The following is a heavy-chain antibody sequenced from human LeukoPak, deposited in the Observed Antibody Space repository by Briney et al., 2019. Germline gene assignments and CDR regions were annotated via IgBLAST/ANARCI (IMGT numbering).Heavy chain of an antibody. CDR3: ARDTGDYYDSSGYYYAGWFDP. CDR1: GFIFSTYG. D-gene: IGHD3-22*01. J-gene: IGHJ5*02. CDR2: IRPDGSDK. Sequence: PGGSLRLSCAASGFIFSTYGMHWVRQAPGNGLEWVAFIRPDGSDKSYAGSVKGRFTISRDNSRNNVYLQMNSLRIEDTAVYYCARDTGDYYDSSGYYYAGWFDPWGQGTLVTVSA. V-gene: IGHV3-30*02.